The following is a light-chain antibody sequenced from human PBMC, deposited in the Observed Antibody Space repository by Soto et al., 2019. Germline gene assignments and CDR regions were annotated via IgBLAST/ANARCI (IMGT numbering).Light chain of an antibody. CDR3: AAWDDGVSGPV. Sequence: QSVLTQPPSASGTPGQRVVISCSGSTSNIGFSYVSWFQQVPGAAPKLLIYRNDQRPSGVSDRFSASKSGTSASLAIIGLRSDDEADYYCAAWDDGVSGPVFGGGTKLTVL. J-gene: IGLJ7*01. V-gene: IGLV1-47*01. CDR2: RND. CDR1: TSNIGFSY.